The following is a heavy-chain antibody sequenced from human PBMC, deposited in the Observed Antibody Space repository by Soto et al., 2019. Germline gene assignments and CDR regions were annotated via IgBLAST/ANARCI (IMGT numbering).Heavy chain of an antibody. CDR1: GGSISSGDYY. Sequence: PSETLSLTCTVSGGSISSGDYYWSWIRQPPGKGLEWIGYIYYSGSTYYNPSLKSRVTISVDTSKNQFSLKLSSVTAADTAVYHCARVGYDSSGHPLFDYWGQGTLVTVSS. CDR3: ARVGYDSSGHPLFDY. D-gene: IGHD3-22*01. J-gene: IGHJ4*02. V-gene: IGHV4-30-4*01. CDR2: IYYSGST.